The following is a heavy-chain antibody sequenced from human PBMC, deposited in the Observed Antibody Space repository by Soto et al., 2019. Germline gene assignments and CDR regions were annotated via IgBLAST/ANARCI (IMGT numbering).Heavy chain of an antibody. CDR2: IIPIFGTA. CDR3: ARSLRITIFGVVSPMDV. J-gene: IGHJ6*02. Sequence: GASVKVSCKASGGTFSSYAISWVRQAPGQGLEWMGGIIPIFGTANYAQKFQGRVTITADESTSTAYRELSSLRSEDTAVYYCARSLRITIFGVVSPMDVWGQGTTVTVSS. V-gene: IGHV1-69*13. CDR1: GGTFSSYA. D-gene: IGHD3-3*01.